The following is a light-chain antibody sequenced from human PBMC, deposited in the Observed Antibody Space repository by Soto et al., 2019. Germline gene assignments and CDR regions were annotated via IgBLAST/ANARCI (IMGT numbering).Light chain of an antibody. V-gene: IGKV4-1*01. CDR2: WAS. Sequence: DIVMTQSPDSLAVSLGERATINCKSSQSVLFSSNNNNRLVWYQQKPGQPPKLLIYWASTRESGVPDRFSGTGSGTDFTLTISSLQAEDVAVYYCQQYYSIPWTFGQGTKVEIK. J-gene: IGKJ1*01. CDR3: QQYYSIPWT. CDR1: QSVLFSSNNNNR.